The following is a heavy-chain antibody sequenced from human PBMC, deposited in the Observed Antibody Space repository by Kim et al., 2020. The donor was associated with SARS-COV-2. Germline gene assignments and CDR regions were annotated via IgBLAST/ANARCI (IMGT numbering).Heavy chain of an antibody. CDR3: ARHERRRPGGYYYGSGSYIAY. CDR2: IYPGDSDT. V-gene: IGHV5-51*01. CDR1: GYSFTSYW. D-gene: IGHD3-10*01. Sequence: GESLKISCKGSGYSFTSYWIGWVRQMPGKGLEWMGIIYPGDSDTRYSPSFQGQVTISADKSISTAYLQWSSLKASDTAMYYCARHERRRPGGYYYGSGSYIAYWGQGTLVTVSS. J-gene: IGHJ4*02.